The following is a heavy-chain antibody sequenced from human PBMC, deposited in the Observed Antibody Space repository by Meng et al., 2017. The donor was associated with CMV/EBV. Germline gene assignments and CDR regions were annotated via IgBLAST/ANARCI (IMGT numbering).Heavy chain of an antibody. CDR3: ARVTESGADP. CDR1: GFTFSSYS. CDR2: ISSSSSTI. D-gene: IGHD3-10*01. Sequence: GESLKISCAASGFTFSSYSMNWVRQAPGKGLEWVSYISSSSSTIYYADSVKGRFTISRDNAKNSLYLQMNSLRAEDTAVYYCARVTESGADPWGQGTLVTVSS. V-gene: IGHV3-48*04. J-gene: IGHJ5*02.